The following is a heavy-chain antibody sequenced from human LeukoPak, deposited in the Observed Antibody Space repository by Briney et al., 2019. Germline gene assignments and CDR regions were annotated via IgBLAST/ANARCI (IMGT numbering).Heavy chain of an antibody. D-gene: IGHD6-19*01. CDR2: IWYDGSYK. Sequence: GGSLRLSCAASGFTFSSYSMNWVRQAPGKGLEWVAVIWYDGSYKFYADSVKGRFTISRDNSKNTVYLQMNSLRAEDTAVYYCAKTTTGYSSGRYPGWPVDYWGQGTLVTVSS. CDR1: GFTFSSYS. CDR3: AKTTTGYSSGRYPGWPVDY. J-gene: IGHJ4*02. V-gene: IGHV3-33*06.